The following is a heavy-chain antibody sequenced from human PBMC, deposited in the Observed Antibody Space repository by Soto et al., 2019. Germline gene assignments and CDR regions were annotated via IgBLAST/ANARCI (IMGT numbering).Heavy chain of an antibody. CDR3: ARRPRGVIWEVDY. D-gene: IGHD3-10*01. CDR1: GFTFSSYA. J-gene: IGHJ4*02. Sequence: GGSLRLSCAASGFTFSSYAMSWVRQAPGKGLERVSAISGSGGSTYYADSVKGRFTISRDNSKNTLYLQMNSLRAEDTAVYYCARRPRGVIWEVDYWGQGTLVTVSS. V-gene: IGHV3-23*01. CDR2: ISGSGGST.